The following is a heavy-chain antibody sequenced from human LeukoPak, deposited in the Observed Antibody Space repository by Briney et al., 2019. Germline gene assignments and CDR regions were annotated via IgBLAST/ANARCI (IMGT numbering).Heavy chain of an antibody. CDR3: ARVWDGSGWYGEYFRH. V-gene: IGHV4-39*07. J-gene: IGHJ1*01. CDR2: IYYSGST. CDR1: GGSISSSSYY. Sequence: SETLSLTCTVSGGSISSSSYYWGWIRQPPGKGLEWIGSIYYSGSTYYNPSLKSRVTISVDTSKNQFSLKLSSVTAADTAVYYCARVWDGSGWYGEYFRHWGQGTLVTVSS. D-gene: IGHD6-19*01.